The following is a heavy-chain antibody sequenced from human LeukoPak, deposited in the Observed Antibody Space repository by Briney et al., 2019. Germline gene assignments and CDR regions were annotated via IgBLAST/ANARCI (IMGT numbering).Heavy chain of an antibody. D-gene: IGHD1-26*01. CDR2: IWYDGSNK. CDR3: ARDSGSALGD. V-gene: IGHV3-33*01. CDR1: GFTFSNYG. Sequence: GGSLRLSCAASGFTFSNYGMHWVRQAPGKGLEWVAVIWYDGSNKYYADSVKGRFTISRDNSKNTLYLQMNSLRAEDTAAYYCARDSGSALGDWGQGTLVTVSS. J-gene: IGHJ4*02.